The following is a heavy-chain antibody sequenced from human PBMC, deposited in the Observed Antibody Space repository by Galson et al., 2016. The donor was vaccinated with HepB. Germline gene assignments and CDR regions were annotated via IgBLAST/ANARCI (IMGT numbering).Heavy chain of an antibody. CDR3: ARDGLGAFDL. CDR2: IKTDG. CDR1: GFTFSRYW. D-gene: IGHD7-27*01. J-gene: IGHJ3*01. V-gene: IGHV3-74*01. Sequence: SLRLSCAASGFTFSRYWMHWVRQAPGKGLVWVSRIKTDGTYADSLEGRFTSTRDNAKNTLNLVINSLRAEDTAIYYCARDGLGAFDLWGKGTMVTVSS.